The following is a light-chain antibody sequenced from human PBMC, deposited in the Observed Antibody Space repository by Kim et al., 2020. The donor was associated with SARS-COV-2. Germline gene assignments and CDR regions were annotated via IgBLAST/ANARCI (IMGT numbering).Light chain of an antibody. Sequence: GQSGTISGPGTSSDVGGYNYVSWYQQHPGKAPKLMIYEVTKRPSGVPDRFSGSKSGNTASLTVSGLQAEDEADYYCSSYAGSNNLVFGGGTQLTVL. CDR1: SSDVGGYNY. CDR2: EVT. V-gene: IGLV2-8*01. J-gene: IGLJ2*01. CDR3: SSYAGSNNLV.